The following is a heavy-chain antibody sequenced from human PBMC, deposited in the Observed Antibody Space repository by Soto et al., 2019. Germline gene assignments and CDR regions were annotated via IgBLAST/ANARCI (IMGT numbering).Heavy chain of an antibody. V-gene: IGHV4-4*07. J-gene: IGHJ4*02. CDR3: ARDSALYYYDSSGYFDY. Sequence: PSETLSLTCTVSGGSISSYYLSWIRQPAGKGLEWIGRIYTSGSTNYNPSLKSRVTMPVDTSKNQFSLKLSSVTAADTAVYYCARDSALYYYDSSGYFDYWGQGTLVTVSS. D-gene: IGHD3-22*01. CDR1: GGSISSYY. CDR2: IYTSGST.